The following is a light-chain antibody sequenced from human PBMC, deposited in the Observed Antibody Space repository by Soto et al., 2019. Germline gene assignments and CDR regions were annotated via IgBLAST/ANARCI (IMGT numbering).Light chain of an antibody. J-gene: IGKJ3*01. CDR3: HQYNSWPRGT. V-gene: IGKV3-15*01. CDR1: QSVNPN. CDR2: GAS. Sequence: EIMMTQSPGTLSVSPGEGATLSCTASQSVNPNLAWYQQKPGQPPRLLRYGASTRATGIPVRFRGSGSGTECTLTISSLQSEDSAGYYGHQYNSWPRGTFGPGTKVDIK.